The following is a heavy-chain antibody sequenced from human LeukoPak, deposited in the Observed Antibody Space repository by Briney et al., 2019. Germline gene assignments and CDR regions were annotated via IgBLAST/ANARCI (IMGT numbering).Heavy chain of an antibody. CDR1: GFTFSSYG. V-gene: IGHV3-33*01. CDR3: ARGSYYDILTGYVDY. D-gene: IGHD3-9*01. Sequence: GRSLRLSCAASGFTFSSYGMHWVRQAPGKGREWVAVIWYDGSNKYYADSLKGRFTIPRDNSKNTLYLQMNSLRAEDTAVYYCARGSYYDILTGYVDYWGQGTLVTVSS. CDR2: IWYDGSNK. J-gene: IGHJ4*02.